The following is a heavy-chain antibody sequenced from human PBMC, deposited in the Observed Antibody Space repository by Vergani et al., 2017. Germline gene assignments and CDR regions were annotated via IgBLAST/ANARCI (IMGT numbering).Heavy chain of an antibody. D-gene: IGHD2-15*01. CDR1: GFTFSSYS. Sequence: EVQLVESGGGLVKPGGSLRLSCAASGFTFSSYSMNWVRQAPGKGLEWVSSISSSSSYIYYADSVKGRFNISRDNAKNSPYLQMNSLRAEDTAVYYCARYCSGGSCYSEHYYYMDVWGKGTTVTVSS. CDR2: ISSSSSYI. J-gene: IGHJ6*03. V-gene: IGHV3-21*01. CDR3: ARYCSGGSCYSEHYYYMDV.